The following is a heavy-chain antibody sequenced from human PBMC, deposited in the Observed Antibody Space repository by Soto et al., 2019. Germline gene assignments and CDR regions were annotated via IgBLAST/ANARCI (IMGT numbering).Heavy chain of an antibody. J-gene: IGHJ4*02. Sequence: QVHLVQSGAEVKKPGSSVKVSCKASGGSFSNYIFAWVRQAPGQGLEWMGGTIPMFATAQYAQKLQGRVTITADESTRTVYMDLHRLTSDDTAVYYCARGLFGQQWLVGFDTWGQGTLVTVSS. D-gene: IGHD6-19*01. CDR1: GGSFSNYI. CDR3: ARGLFGQQWLVGFDT. V-gene: IGHV1-69*01. CDR2: TIPMFATA.